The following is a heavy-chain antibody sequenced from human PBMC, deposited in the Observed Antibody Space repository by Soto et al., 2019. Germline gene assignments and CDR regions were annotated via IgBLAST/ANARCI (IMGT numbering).Heavy chain of an antibody. CDR2: VCDSGSA. CDR3: ARQLGN. J-gene: IGHJ4*02. Sequence: SETMPLPCTASGGTISRSCWGWIRQPPGKGLEWIGYVCDSGSAYYNASLKSGVTMSVDTSKDQFSLKLSSVTSAGAAVYYGARQLGNWGPRTPVTVPS. D-gene: IGHD6-13*01. V-gene: IGHV4-59*08. CDR1: GGTISRSC.